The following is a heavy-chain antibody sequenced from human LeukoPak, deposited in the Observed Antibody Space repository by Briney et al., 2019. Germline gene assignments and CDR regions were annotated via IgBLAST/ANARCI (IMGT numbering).Heavy chain of an antibody. D-gene: IGHD6-13*01. CDR2: IYDSGST. Sequence: SETLSLTCAVSGGSINNYYWSWIRQPPGKGLEWIGYIYDSGSTNYNPSLQSRVTTSLDTSKNQVSLELSSVTAADTAVYCARVGAGGPRRALDVWGQGTMVTVSS. V-gene: IGHV4-59*01. CDR1: GGSINNYY. J-gene: IGHJ3*01. CDR3: ARVGAGGPRRALDV.